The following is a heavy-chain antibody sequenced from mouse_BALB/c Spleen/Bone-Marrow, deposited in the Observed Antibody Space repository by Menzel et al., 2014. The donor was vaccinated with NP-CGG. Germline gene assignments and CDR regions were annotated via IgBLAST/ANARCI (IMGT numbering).Heavy chain of an antibody. V-gene: IGHV14-3*02. J-gene: IGHJ2*01. CDR3: ARYYYGSSYFDY. D-gene: IGHD1-1*01. CDR2: IDPANGNT. Sequence: VQLQQPGAGFVKPGASVKLSCTASGFNIKDTYMHWVKQRPEQGLEWIGRIDPANGNTKYDPKFQGKATITADTSSNTAYLQLSSLTSEDTAVYYCARYYYGSSYFDYWGQGTTLTVSS. CDR1: GFNIKDTY.